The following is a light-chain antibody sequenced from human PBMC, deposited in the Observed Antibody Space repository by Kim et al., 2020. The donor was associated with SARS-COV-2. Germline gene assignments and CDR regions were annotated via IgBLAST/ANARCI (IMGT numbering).Light chain of an antibody. V-gene: IGKV3-11*01. Sequence: EIVLTQSPATLSLSPGERATLSCRASQNINSYLVWYQQKPGQAPRLLIYDASNRATGIPARFSGSGSGTDFTLTISSLEPEDFAVYYCQQRKNWPITFGQGTRLEIK. CDR2: DAS. J-gene: IGKJ5*01. CDR1: QNINSY. CDR3: QQRKNWPIT.